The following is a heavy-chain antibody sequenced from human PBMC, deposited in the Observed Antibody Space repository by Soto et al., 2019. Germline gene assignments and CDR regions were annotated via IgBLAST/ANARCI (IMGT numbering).Heavy chain of an antibody. D-gene: IGHD1-26*01. CDR2: MQPSSGRT. Sequence: QVQLVQSGAEVMEPGASVKVSCKASGYSFTSLDINWVRQTTGQGLEWMGWMQPSSGRTGYAQKFQGRVTMTRDTSITTAYMELSSLTSDDTAFYCCARGVTAGVDYWGQGTLVTVSS. CDR1: GYSFTSLD. CDR3: ARGVTAGVDY. J-gene: IGHJ4*02. V-gene: IGHV1-8*01.